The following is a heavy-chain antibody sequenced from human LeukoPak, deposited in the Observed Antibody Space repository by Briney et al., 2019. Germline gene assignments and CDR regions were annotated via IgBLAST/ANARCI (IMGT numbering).Heavy chain of an antibody. D-gene: IGHD4-17*01. CDR3: ARDHPMTTVTIAGPIDY. V-gene: IGHV3-33*08. J-gene: IGHJ4*02. CDR2: IWYDGSNK. CDR1: GFTFSSYS. Sequence: GGSLRLSCAASGFTFSSYSMNWVRQAPGKGLEWVAVIWYDGSNKYYADSVKGRFTISRDNSKNTLYLQMNSLRAEDTAVYYCARDHPMTTVTIAGPIDYWGQGTLVTVSS.